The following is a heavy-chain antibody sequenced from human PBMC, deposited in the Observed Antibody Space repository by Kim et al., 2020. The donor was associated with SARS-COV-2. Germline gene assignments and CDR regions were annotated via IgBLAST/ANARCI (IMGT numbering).Heavy chain of an antibody. D-gene: IGHD2-2*01. J-gene: IGHJ5*02. CDR1: GGSISSSSYY. CDR2: IYYSGST. Sequence: SETLSLTCTVSGGSISSSSYYWGWIRQPPGKGLEWIGSIYYSGSTYYNPSLKSRVTISVDTSKNQFSLKLSSVTAADTAVYYCARQGIVVVPAAFDPWGQGTLVTVSS. CDR3: ARQGIVVVPAAFDP. V-gene: IGHV4-39*01.